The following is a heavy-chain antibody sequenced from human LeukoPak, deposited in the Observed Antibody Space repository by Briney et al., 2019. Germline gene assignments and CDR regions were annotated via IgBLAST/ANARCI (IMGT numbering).Heavy chain of an antibody. J-gene: IGHJ4*02. D-gene: IGHD6-13*01. Sequence: GGSVKVSCKASGGTFSSYAISWVRQAPGQGLEWMGGIIPIFGTANYAQTFQGRVTITADKSTSTAYMELSSLRSEDTAVYYCARTRSSGSSWYGQFDYWGKGTLVTVSS. CDR2: IIPIFGTA. V-gene: IGHV1-69*06. CDR1: GGTFSSYA. CDR3: ARTRSSGSSWYGQFDY.